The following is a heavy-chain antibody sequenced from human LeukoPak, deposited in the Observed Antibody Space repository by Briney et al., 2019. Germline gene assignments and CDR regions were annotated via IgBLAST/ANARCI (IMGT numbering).Heavy chain of an antibody. D-gene: IGHD3-16*01. CDR2: INGGGGST. J-gene: IGHJ4*02. Sequence: GGSLRLSCATSGFTFSSYAMSWVRQAPGKGLEWVSAINGGGGSTYYADSVKGRFTVSRDNSKNTLYLQMNSLRAEDTAVYYCAKSPPYVRYYFDFWGQGTLVTVSS. V-gene: IGHV3-23*01. CDR1: GFTFSSYA. CDR3: AKSPPYVRYYFDF.